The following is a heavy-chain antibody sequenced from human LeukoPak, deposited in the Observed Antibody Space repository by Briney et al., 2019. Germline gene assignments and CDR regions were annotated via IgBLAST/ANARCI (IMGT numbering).Heavy chain of an antibody. J-gene: IGHJ6*02. V-gene: IGHV3-33*01. CDR1: GFTFSSYG. CDR3: ARGDYGDFAYYYYYYGMDV. CDR2: IWYDGSNK. Sequence: GRSLRLSCAASGFTFSSYGMHWVRQAPGKGLEWVAVIWYDGSNKYYADSVKGRFTISRDNSKNTLYLQMNSLRAEDTAVYYCARGDYGDFAYYYYYYGMDVWGQGTTVTVSS. D-gene: IGHD4-17*01.